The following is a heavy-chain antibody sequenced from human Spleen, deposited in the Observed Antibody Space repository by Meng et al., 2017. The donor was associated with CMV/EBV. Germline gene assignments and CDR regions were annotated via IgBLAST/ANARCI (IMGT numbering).Heavy chain of an antibody. CDR3: AAPSSRMIVVAQLDY. D-gene: IGHD3-22*01. CDR1: GGTFSSYT. V-gene: IGHV1-69*02. CDR2: IIPILGIA. Sequence: SVKVSCKASGGTFSSYTISWVRQAPGQGLEWMGRIIPILGIANYAQKFQGRVTITTDEFTSTAYMELSSLRSEDTAVYYCAAPSSRMIVVAQLDYWGQGTLVTVSS. J-gene: IGHJ4*02.